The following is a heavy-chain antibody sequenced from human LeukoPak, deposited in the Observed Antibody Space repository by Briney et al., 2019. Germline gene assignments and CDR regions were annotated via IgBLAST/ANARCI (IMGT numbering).Heavy chain of an antibody. CDR2: IYHSGSS. CDR1: GTSMTSYF. V-gene: IGHV4-59*08. Sequence: PSETLSLTCTVSGTSMTSYFWSWIRQPPGKGLEWIGYIYHSGSSFYNPSLKSRVTISVDTSKNQFSLKLTSVTAADTAVYYCTKGRGIWGQGTLVTVSS. D-gene: IGHD3-10*01. CDR3: TKGRGI. J-gene: IGHJ4*02.